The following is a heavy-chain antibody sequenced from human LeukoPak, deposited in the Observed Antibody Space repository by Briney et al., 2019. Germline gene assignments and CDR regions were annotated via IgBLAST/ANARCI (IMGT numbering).Heavy chain of an antibody. CDR3: ARDEYYYDSSGYHSFDY. CDR1: GGSFSGYY. Sequence: PSETLSLTCAVYGGSFSGYYWSWIRQPPGKGLEWIGEINHSGSTNYNPSLKSRVTISVDTSKNQFSLKLSSVTAADTAVYYCARDEYYYDSSGYHSFDYWGQGTLVTVSS. D-gene: IGHD3-22*01. CDR2: INHSGST. J-gene: IGHJ4*02. V-gene: IGHV4-34*01.